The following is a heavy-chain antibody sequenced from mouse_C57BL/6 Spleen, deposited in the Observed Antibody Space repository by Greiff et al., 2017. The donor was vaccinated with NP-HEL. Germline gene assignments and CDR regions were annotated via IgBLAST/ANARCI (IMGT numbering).Heavy chain of an antibody. CDR2: IWSGGRT. CDR3: ASDTAYRAWFAY. J-gene: IGHJ3*01. CDR1: GFSLSSYG. Sequence: VQLQQSGPGLVQPSQSLSITCTASGFSLSSYGVHRVRQSPGKGLEWLAVIWSGGRTDYNAAFISRLSISKDNSTHKVFLQMNSLQADDTARYYWASDTAYRAWFAYWGQGTLVTVSA. D-gene: IGHD1-2*01. V-gene: IGHV2-2*01.